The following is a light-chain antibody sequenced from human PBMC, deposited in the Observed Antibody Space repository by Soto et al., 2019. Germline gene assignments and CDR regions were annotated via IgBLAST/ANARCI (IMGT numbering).Light chain of an antibody. CDR2: GNT. J-gene: IGLJ1*01. CDR1: SSNIGAGYD. Sequence: QSVLTQPPSVSGAPGQRVTISCNGSSSNIGAGYDVHWYQQLPGTAPKLLIYGNTNRPSGVPDRFSGSKSGTSASLAITGLQAEDEADYYCQSYDSSLSGPSFVFGTGTKLTVL. V-gene: IGLV1-40*01. CDR3: QSYDSSLSGPSFV.